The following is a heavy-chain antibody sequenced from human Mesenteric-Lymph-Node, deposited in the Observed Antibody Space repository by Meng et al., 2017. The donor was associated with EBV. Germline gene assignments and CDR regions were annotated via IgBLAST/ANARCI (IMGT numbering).Heavy chain of an antibody. Sequence: QVQLQQWGAGLLKPSETLSLTCAAYGGSFSGYYWSWIRQPPGKGLEWIGEINHSGSTNYNPSLKSRVTISVDTSKNQFSLKLSSVTAADTAVYYCARGDTMVQGGFDYWGQGTLVTVSS. D-gene: IGHD3-10*01. CDR2: INHSGST. CDR1: GGSFSGYY. V-gene: IGHV4-34*01. J-gene: IGHJ4*02. CDR3: ARGDTMVQGGFDY.